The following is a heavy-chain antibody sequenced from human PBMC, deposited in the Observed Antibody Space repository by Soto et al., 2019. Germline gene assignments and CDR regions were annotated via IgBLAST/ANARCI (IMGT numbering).Heavy chain of an antibody. CDR1: GFTVSSNY. CDR3: ASTDCSSTSCYLLLAAFDI. J-gene: IGHJ3*02. D-gene: IGHD2-2*01. V-gene: IGHV3-66*01. CDR2: IYSGGST. Sequence: EVQLVESGGGLVQPGGSLRLSCAASGFTVSSNYMSWVRQAPGKGLEWVSVIYSGGSTYYADSVKGRFTISRDNSKNTLYLQMNRLRAEDTAVYYCASTDCSSTSCYLLLAAFDIWGQVTMVTVSS.